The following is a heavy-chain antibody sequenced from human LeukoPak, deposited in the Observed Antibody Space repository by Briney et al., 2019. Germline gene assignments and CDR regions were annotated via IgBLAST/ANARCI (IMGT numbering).Heavy chain of an antibody. CDR2: IKHSENT. D-gene: IGHD3-22*01. CDR3: ARNFDSSGYYLAY. CDR1: GGSFSGYY. J-gene: IGHJ4*02. Sequence: SETLSLTCAVYGGSFSGYYWSWIRQPPGKGLEWIGEINYSENTNWIGEIKHSENTNYNPSLKSRVTISVDRSKNQLSLQLRSVTAADTAVYYCARNFDSSGYYLAYWGQGNLVTVSS. V-gene: IGHV4-34*01.